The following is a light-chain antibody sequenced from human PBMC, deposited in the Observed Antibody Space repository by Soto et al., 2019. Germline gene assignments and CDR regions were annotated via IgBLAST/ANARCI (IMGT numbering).Light chain of an antibody. CDR2: VNS. V-gene: IGLV1-40*01. CDR3: QSYDSSLSGYV. CDR1: SSNIGAGFD. J-gene: IGLJ1*01. Sequence: QSVLTQPPSVSEAPGQRVTISCTGRSSNIGAGFDVHWYQQLPGTAPKLLIFVNSNRPSGVPDRFSGSKSGTSASLAITGLQAEDEADYYCQSYDSSLSGYVFGTGTKLTVL.